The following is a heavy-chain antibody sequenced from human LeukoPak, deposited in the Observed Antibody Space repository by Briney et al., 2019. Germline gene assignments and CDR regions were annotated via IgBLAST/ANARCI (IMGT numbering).Heavy chain of an antibody. CDR1: GYTFTSYG. Sequence: ASVKVSCKASGYTFTSYGISWVRQAPGQGLEWMGWISAYNGNTNYAQKLQGRVTMTTDTSTSTAYMELRSLRSDDTAVYYCARGQRVYYGSGSWSPYYFDYWGQGTLVTVSS. CDR3: ARGQRVYYGSGSWSPYYFDY. CDR2: ISAYNGNT. J-gene: IGHJ4*02. V-gene: IGHV1-18*01. D-gene: IGHD3-10*01.